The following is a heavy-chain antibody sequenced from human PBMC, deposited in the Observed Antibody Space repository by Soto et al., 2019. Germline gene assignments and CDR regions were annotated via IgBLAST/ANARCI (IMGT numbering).Heavy chain of an antibody. Sequence: EVQLVESGGGLVKPGGSLRLSCISSGLTFRTYTMNWVRQAPGKGLEWLSGIRGFSPYTFYAESVKGRFTISRDNAKNSLYLQMNRVRAEDTAVYYCARDRGYDAHDYYYNAMDVWGQGTTVTVSS. CDR2: IRGFSPYT. V-gene: IGHV3-21*01. CDR3: ARDRGYDAHDYYYNAMDV. CDR1: GLTFRTYT. D-gene: IGHD2-15*01. J-gene: IGHJ6*02.